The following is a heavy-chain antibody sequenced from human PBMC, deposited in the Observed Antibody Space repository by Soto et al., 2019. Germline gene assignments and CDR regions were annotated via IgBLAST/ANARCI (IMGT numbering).Heavy chain of an antibody. J-gene: IGHJ6*03. D-gene: IGHD5-18*01. Sequence: EVQLVEYGGGLVQPGGSLRLSCAASGFTFSSYSMNWVRQAPGKGLEWVSYISSSSSTIYYADSVKGRFTISRDNAKNSLYLQMNSLRAEDTAVYYCARDRSSAGLWSDYHYYYMDVWGNVSTVTVSS. CDR1: GFTFSSYS. V-gene: IGHV3-48*01. CDR2: ISSSSSTI. CDR3: ARDRSSAGLWSDYHYYYMDV.